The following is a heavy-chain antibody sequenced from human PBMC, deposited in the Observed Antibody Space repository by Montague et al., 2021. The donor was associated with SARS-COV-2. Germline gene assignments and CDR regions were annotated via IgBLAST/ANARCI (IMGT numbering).Heavy chain of an antibody. Sequence: SETLSPTCAVYGGSLSGDHWSWIRQPAGKGLEWIGEVNHGGHTNXNVSLKSGVTMSVDTSKSQFPPKVRSVTAADTAVYYCARGPVGVAARLRYYFDQWGQGTLVTVSS. V-gene: IGHV4-34*01. CDR3: ARGPVGVAARLRYYFDQ. CDR2: VNHGGHT. D-gene: IGHD6-6*01. CDR1: GGSLSGDH. J-gene: IGHJ4*02.